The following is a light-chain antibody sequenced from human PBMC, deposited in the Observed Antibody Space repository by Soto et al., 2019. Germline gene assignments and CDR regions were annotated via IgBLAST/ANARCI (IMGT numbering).Light chain of an antibody. Sequence: QSVLTQPPSMSGTPGQRVTISCSGSSSNIGSNTVNWYQQLPGTAPRLLIYSSDQRPSGVPDRVSGSKSGTSASLAISGLQPEDEADYYRAASHDSRNGWVFGGGTKITVL. V-gene: IGLV1-44*01. CDR2: SSD. CDR1: SSNIGSNT. CDR3: AASHDSRNGWV. J-gene: IGLJ3*02.